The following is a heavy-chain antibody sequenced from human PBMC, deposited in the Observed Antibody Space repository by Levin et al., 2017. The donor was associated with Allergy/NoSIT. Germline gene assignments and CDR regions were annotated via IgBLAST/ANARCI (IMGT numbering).Heavy chain of an antibody. Sequence: ESLKISCTVSGGSISTIHYYWGWIRQTPGKGLEWIASIYYSGITYYNPSLKSRVTISVDTSKNRFSLKLNSVTAADTAVYYCARAYGSGTYYFDYWGQGTLVTVSS. D-gene: IGHD3-10*01. J-gene: IGHJ4*02. CDR3: ARAYGSGTYYFDY. CDR1: GGSISTIHYY. CDR2: IYYSGIT. V-gene: IGHV4-39*07.